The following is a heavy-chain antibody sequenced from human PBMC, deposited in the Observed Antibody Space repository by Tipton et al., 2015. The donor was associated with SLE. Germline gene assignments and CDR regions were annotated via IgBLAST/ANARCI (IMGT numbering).Heavy chain of an antibody. CDR3: ARDRVKGSGDFEF. D-gene: IGHD5-12*01. CDR1: GFSVSTNY. J-gene: IGHJ4*02. V-gene: IGHV3-53*05. Sequence: SLRLSCAASGFSVSTNYMSWVRQAPGKGLEWVSVIYRGGTTYYGDSVEGRFTISRDNSKNTLYLQMNSLKTEDTAVYYCARDRVKGSGDFEFWGQGTQVTVSS. CDR2: IYRGGTT.